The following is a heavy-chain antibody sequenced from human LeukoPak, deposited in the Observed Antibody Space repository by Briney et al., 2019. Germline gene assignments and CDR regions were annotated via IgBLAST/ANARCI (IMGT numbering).Heavy chain of an antibody. J-gene: IGHJ5*02. Sequence: SGTLSLTCAVSGGAISNSNWWSWVRQPPGKGLEWIGEIYHSGRDNYNPSLKSRVTISIDKSNNQFSLKLSSVTAAGTAVYYCARHGSGTYFVSWGQGTLVTVSS. CDR1: GGAISNSNW. CDR3: ARHGSGTYFVS. CDR2: IYHSGRD. D-gene: IGHD3-10*01. V-gene: IGHV4-4*02.